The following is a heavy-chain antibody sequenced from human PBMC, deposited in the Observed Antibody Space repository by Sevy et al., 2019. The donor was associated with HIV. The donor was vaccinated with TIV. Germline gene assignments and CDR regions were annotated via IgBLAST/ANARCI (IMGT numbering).Heavy chain of an antibody. Sequence: GGSLRLSCAASGFTFNRYWMSWVRQAPGKGLEWVANIKQDESEKHYADSVKGRFTISRDNTKNSLFLQLDTVIDEDSAIYYCAKIDDGDFGGVVRVWGQGTMVTVSS. J-gene: IGHJ3*01. D-gene: IGHD2-21*01. CDR3: AKIDDGDFGGVVRV. CDR2: IKQDESEK. V-gene: IGHV3-7*03. CDR1: GFTFNRYW.